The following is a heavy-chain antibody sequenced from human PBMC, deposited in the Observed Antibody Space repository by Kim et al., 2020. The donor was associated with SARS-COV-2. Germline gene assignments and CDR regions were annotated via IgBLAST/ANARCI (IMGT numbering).Heavy chain of an antibody. D-gene: IGHD2-2*01. J-gene: IGHJ1*01. CDR2: TS. Sequence: TSNHPEPVKGRLTIFRDNAKNPLYLQMSSLRAEDTAVYYCAGGATSISYHWGQGTLVTVSS. CDR3: AGGATSISYH. V-gene: IGHV3-48*04.